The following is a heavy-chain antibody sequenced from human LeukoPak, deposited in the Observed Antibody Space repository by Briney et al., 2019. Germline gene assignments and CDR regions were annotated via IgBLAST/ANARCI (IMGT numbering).Heavy chain of an antibody. Sequence: SETLSLTCTVSGGSMNNYYWNWIRQSPKKGLEWIGFVFSRGTTNFNPSFRSRLTMSIDTSRNQFSLRLTSITAADTAVVFCARSLAAKLELPSPFCLWGQGRLVTVSS. CDR2: VFSRGTT. V-gene: IGHV4-4*07. CDR1: GGSMNNYY. J-gene: IGHJ4*02. D-gene: IGHD1-7*01. CDR3: ARSLAAKLELPSPFCL.